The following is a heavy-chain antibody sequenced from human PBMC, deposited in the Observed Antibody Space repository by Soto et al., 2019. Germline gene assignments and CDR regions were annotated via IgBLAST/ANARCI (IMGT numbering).Heavy chain of an antibody. Sequence: QVQLVQSGAEVKKPGSSVKVSCKASGDTSTTYGVDWVRQAPGQGPEWMGGIIPIFGSTNYAQKFRDRVTITADKSTSTVYMEVTSLRSEDTAVYYCARVPLHKGYYYYGMDVWGQGTTVTVSS. CDR1: GDTSTTYG. J-gene: IGHJ6*02. V-gene: IGHV1-69*06. D-gene: IGHD4-4*01. CDR2: IIPIFGST. CDR3: ARVPLHKGYYYYGMDV.